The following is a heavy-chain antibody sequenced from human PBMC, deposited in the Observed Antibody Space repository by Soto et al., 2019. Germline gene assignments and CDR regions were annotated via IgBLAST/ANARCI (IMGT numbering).Heavy chain of an antibody. CDR1: GGSISSSSYY. Sequence: TLSLTCTVSGGSISSSSYYWGWIRQPPGKGLEWIGSIYYSGSTYYNPSLKSRVTISVDTSKNQFSLKLSSVTAADTAVYYCARRGSGYPYYFDYWGQGTLVTVSS. J-gene: IGHJ4*02. CDR3: ARRGSGYPYYFDY. D-gene: IGHD3-22*01. V-gene: IGHV4-39*01. CDR2: IYYSGST.